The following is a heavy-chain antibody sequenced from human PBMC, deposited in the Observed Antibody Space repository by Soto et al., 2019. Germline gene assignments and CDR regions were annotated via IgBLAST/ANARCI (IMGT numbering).Heavy chain of an antibody. D-gene: IGHD2-8*01. Sequence: PGGSLRLSCAAPGFSFSTYTMSWVRRAPGKGLEWVSAISGSGGSPSYADSVQGRFTISRDNPKKTLYLQMNSLRAEDTAVYYCAKARCTTSNCYVPDYWGQGTLVTSPQ. J-gene: IGHJ4*02. V-gene: IGHV3-23*01. CDR2: ISGSGGSP. CDR3: AKARCTTSNCYVPDY. CDR1: GFSFSTYT.